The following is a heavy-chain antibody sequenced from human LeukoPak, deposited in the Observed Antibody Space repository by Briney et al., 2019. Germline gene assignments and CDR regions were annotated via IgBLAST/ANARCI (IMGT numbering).Heavy chain of an antibody. CDR3: ARVQGGYNPDF. Sequence: PGRSLRLSCAASGFTFSRYGMHWVRQAPGKGLELVAVIWYDGNNKYYADSVKGRFTISRDNSQKTVYLQMNSLRAEDTAVYYCARVQGGYNPDFWGQGTLVTVSS. CDR2: IWYDGNNK. CDR1: GFTFSRYG. D-gene: IGHD5-24*01. V-gene: IGHV3-33*01. J-gene: IGHJ4*02.